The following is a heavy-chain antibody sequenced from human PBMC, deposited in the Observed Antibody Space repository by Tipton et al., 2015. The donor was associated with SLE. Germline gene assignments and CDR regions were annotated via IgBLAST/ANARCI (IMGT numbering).Heavy chain of an antibody. D-gene: IGHD3-22*01. CDR2: IHYSGST. V-gene: IGHV4-59*11. Sequence: TLSLTCTVSGGSISSHYWSWIRQPPGKGLEWIGYIHYSGSTNYNPSLKNRVTMSVDTSKNQFSLKLRSVTAADTAVYYCARILYYYDSSGYHHWYFDLWGRGTLVTVSS. J-gene: IGHJ2*01. CDR3: ARILYYYDSSGYHHWYFDL. CDR1: GGSISSHY.